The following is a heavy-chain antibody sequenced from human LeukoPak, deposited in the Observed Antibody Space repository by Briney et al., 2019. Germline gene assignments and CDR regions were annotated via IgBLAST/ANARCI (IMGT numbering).Heavy chain of an antibody. Sequence: GKSLRLSCAASGFTFNNYGMHWVRQAPGKGLEWVAVISYDGRNIHYPDSVKGRFTISRDISTDTLWLQMDSLRTEDTAVYYCAKGPLRGTAAAIDYWGQGTPVTVSS. CDR3: AKGPLRGTAAAIDY. D-gene: IGHD2-2*01. V-gene: IGHV3-30*18. CDR2: ISYDGRNI. J-gene: IGHJ4*02. CDR1: GFTFNNYG.